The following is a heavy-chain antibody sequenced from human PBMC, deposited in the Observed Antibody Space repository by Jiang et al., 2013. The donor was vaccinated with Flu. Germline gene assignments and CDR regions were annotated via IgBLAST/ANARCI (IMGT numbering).Heavy chain of an antibody. J-gene: IGHJ4*02. V-gene: IGHV3-15*01. CDR3: TSFLYYYGSGSLKDY. Sequence: PGKGLEWVGRIKSKTDGGTTDYAXPVKGRFTISRDDSKNTLYLQMNSLKTEDTAVYYCTSFLYYYGSGSLKDYWGQGTLVTVSS. D-gene: IGHD3-10*01. CDR2: IKSKTDGGTT.